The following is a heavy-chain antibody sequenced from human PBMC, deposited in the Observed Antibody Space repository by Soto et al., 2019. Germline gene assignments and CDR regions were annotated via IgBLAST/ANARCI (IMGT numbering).Heavy chain of an antibody. CDR3: ARYWYSSGWYYYGMDV. CDR2: IYHSGST. V-gene: IGHV4-4*02. D-gene: IGHD6-19*01. J-gene: IGHJ6*02. CDR1: GGSISSSNW. Sequence: SETLSLTCAVSGGSISSSNWWSWVRQPPGKGLEWIGEIYHSGSTNYNPSLKSRVTISVDTSKNQFSLKLSSVTAADTAVYYCARYWYSSGWYYYGMDVWGQGTTVTVSS.